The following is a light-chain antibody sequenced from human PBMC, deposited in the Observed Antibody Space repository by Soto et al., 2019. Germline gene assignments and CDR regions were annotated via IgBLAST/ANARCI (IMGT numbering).Light chain of an antibody. CDR1: QSVNIY. Sequence: EIVMTQSPATLSLSPGERATLSCRASQSVNIYLAWYQQKPGQAPRLLIFGATSRATGIPARFSGSGSGTEFNLTISRLQSEDFGVYYCHQRKSWPRTFGQGTKVEIK. CDR2: GAT. V-gene: IGKV3D-15*01. CDR3: HQRKSWPRT. J-gene: IGKJ1*01.